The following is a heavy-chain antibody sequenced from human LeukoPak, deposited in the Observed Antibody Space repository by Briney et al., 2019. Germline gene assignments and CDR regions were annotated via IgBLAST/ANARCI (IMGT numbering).Heavy chain of an antibody. J-gene: IGHJ3*02. CDR2: IKSKTDGGTT. CDR3: TTCGYDRCGAFDI. Sequence: GGSLRLSCAASGFTFSSYAMSWVRQAPGKGLEWVGRIKSKTDGGTTDYAAPVKGRFSISRDDSKNTLYLQMNSLETEDKAMYYCTTCGYDRCGAFDIWGQGTVVTVSS. CDR1: GFTFSSYA. D-gene: IGHD5-12*01. V-gene: IGHV3-15*01.